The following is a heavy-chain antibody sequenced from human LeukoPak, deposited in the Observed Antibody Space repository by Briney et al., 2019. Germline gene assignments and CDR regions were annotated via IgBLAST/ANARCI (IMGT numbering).Heavy chain of an antibody. CDR1: GGSISSGDYS. V-gene: IGHV4-30-2*01. D-gene: IGHD2-21*02. J-gene: IGHJ2*01. Sequence: TSETLSLTCAVSGGSISSGDYSWSWVRQPPGKGLEWIGYIYHTGGTFYNPSLKSRVTTSADRSKNQFSLKLSSVTAADTAVYYCARDHSVTGYWYFDLWGRGTLVTVSS. CDR3: ARDHSVTGYWYFDL. CDR2: IYHTGGT.